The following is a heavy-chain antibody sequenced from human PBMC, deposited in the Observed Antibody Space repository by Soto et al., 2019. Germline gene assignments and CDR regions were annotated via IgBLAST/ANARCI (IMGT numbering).Heavy chain of an antibody. D-gene: IGHD2-21*02. CDR3: ASVPAGTAHFDY. V-gene: IGHV4-31*03. CDR1: GGSISIGGYY. Sequence: SETLSLTCTVSGGSISIGGYYWSWMRQHPGKGLEWIGYIYYSGNTYYNQSLKSRVTISVDTSKNQFSLRLSSVTAADTAVYYCASVPAGTAHFDYWGQGTLVTVPQ. J-gene: IGHJ4*02. CDR2: IYYSGNT.